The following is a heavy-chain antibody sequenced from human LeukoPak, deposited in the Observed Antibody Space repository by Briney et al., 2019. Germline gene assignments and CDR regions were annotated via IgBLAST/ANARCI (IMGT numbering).Heavy chain of an antibody. J-gene: IGHJ4*02. CDR2: ISYDGSNK. CDR1: GFTFSSYA. D-gene: IGHD3-22*01. CDR3: ARGSHYYESSGHKGSMGSFDY. V-gene: IGHV3-30*04. Sequence: GRSLRLSCAASGFTFSSYAMHWVRQAPGKGLEWVAVISYDGSNKYYADSVKGRFTISRDNSKNTLYLQMNSLRAEDTAVYYCARGSHYYESSGHKGSMGSFDYWGQGTLVTVSS.